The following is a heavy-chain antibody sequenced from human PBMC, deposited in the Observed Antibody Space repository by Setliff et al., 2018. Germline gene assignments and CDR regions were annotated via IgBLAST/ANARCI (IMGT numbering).Heavy chain of an antibody. D-gene: IGHD5-18*01. CDR2: IIPILGIA. J-gene: IGHJ4*02. V-gene: IGHV1-69*10. CDR3: ARAGNTAMGGDY. Sequence: SVKVSCKASGGTFSSYAISWVRQAPGQGLEWMGGIIPILGIANYAQKFQGRVTITADKSTGTAYMELSSLRSEDTAVYYCARAGNTAMGGDYWGQGTPVTVSS. CDR1: GGTFSSYA.